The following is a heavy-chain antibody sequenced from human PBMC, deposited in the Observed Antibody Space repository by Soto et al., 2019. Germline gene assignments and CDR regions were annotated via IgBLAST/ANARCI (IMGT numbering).Heavy chain of an antibody. D-gene: IGHD1-26*01. CDR2: ISYDGSDR. CDR1: GFTFSDYG. J-gene: IGHJ4*02. Sequence: QVQVEEFGGGVVRPGRSLRLSCEGPGFTFSDYGFHWVRQAPGKGLEWVAMISYDGSDRYYRDSVQGRFTISRDDSKNTVFLQMNSLRTEDTAMYYCARSTYCNGGSYYPQYWGPGTLVTVSS. V-gene: IGHV3-30*03. CDR3: ARSTYCNGGSYYPQY.